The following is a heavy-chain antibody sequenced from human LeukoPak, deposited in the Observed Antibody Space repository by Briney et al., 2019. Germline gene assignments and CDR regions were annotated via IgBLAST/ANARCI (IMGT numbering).Heavy chain of an antibody. CDR3: AGTMPRKYCSGGSCYAMIDY. CDR2: IYYSGST. Sequence: PSETLSLTRTVSGGSISSGGYYWSWIRQHPGKGLEWIGYIYYSGSTYYNPSLKSRVTISVDTSKNQFSLKLSSVTAADTAVYYCAGTMPRKYCSGGSCYAMIDYWGQGTLVTVSS. J-gene: IGHJ4*02. CDR1: GGSISSGGYY. D-gene: IGHD2-15*01. V-gene: IGHV4-31*03.